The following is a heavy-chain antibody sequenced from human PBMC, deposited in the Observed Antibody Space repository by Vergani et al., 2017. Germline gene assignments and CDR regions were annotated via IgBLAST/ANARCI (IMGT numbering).Heavy chain of an antibody. CDR1: GGSFTSYH. D-gene: IGHD4-11*01. CDR2: IDHTGRP. CDR3: ARVYTETNGHLYYYYYMDV. J-gene: IGHJ6*03. V-gene: IGHV4-34*01. Sequence: QVQLQQWGGGLLKPSETLSLTCVVNGGSFTSYHWTRIRQSPGEGLEWVGDIDHTGRPDYNPSLKRRLTMSVDKSRNQFSLTLNSVTATDTAIYFCARVYTETNGHLYYYYYMDVWGQGTAVTVS.